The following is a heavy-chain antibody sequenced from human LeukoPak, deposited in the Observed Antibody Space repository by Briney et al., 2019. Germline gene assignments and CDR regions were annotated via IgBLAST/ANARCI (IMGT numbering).Heavy chain of an antibody. CDR3: ARDRGPAAGSYRPYNWFDP. V-gene: IGHV7-4-1*02. Sequence: ASVKVSCKASGYSFSSYAINWVRQARGRGLEWMGWIRTDTGTPTYVQGFTGRFVFSLDTSVSTAYLQISSLKAEDTAVYYCARDRGPAAGSYRPYNWFDPWGQGTLVTVSS. CDR1: GYSFSSYA. CDR2: IRTDTGTP. J-gene: IGHJ5*02. D-gene: IGHD6-13*01.